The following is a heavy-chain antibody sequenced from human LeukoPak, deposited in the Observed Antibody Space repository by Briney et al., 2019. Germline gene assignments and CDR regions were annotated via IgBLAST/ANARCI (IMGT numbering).Heavy chain of an antibody. J-gene: IGHJ4*02. D-gene: IGHD3-3*01. Sequence: PWETLSLTCAVSGYSISSGYYWGWIRQPPGKGLEWIGSIYHSGSTYYNPSLKSRVTISVDTSKNQFSLKLSSVTAADTAVYDCAIEWLLYHYGGQGTLVTVSS. CDR1: GYSISSGYY. CDR2: IYHSGST. V-gene: IGHV4-38-2*01. CDR3: AIEWLLYHY.